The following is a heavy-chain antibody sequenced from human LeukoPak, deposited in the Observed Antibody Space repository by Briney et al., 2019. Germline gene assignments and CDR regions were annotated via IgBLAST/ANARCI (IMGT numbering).Heavy chain of an antibody. V-gene: IGHV3-48*04. CDR3: AREYGSGYLDY. D-gene: IGHD3-22*01. CDR1: GFTFSSYS. Sequence: GGSLRLSCAASGFTFSSYSMNWVRQAPGKGLEWVSYISSSSSTIYYADSVKGRFTISRDNAKNSLYLQMNSLRAEDTAVYYCAREYGSGYLDYWGQGTLVTVSS. J-gene: IGHJ4*02. CDR2: ISSSSSTI.